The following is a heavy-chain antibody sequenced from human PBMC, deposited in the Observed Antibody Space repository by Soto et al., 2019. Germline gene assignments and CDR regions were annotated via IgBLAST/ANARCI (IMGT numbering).Heavy chain of an antibody. Sequence: EVQLVESGGGSVQTGGSLRISCAASGFTFGSYWMDWVRQAPGKGLVWVSRINGDGRSTTYADSVKGRFTISRDNAANTMYLQRNSLRADDTAVYYCSRETLWFGESPKSGGPGTLVTVSS. CDR2: INGDGRST. J-gene: IGHJ4*02. CDR1: GFTFGSYW. D-gene: IGHD3-10*01. CDR3: SRETLWFGESPKS. V-gene: IGHV3-74*01.